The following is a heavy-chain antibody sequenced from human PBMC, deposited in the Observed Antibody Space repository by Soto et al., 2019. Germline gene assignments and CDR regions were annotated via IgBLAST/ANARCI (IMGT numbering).Heavy chain of an antibody. V-gene: IGHV1-58*02. Sequence: GASVKVSCKASGFTFTSSAMQWVRQARGQRLEWIGWIVVGSGNTNYAQKFQERVTITRDMSTSTAYMELSSLRSEDTAVYYCAADLRYYYDSSGYFPFDYWGQGTLVTVSS. J-gene: IGHJ4*02. CDR2: IVVGSGNT. D-gene: IGHD3-22*01. CDR1: GFTFTSSA. CDR3: AADLRYYYDSSGYFPFDY.